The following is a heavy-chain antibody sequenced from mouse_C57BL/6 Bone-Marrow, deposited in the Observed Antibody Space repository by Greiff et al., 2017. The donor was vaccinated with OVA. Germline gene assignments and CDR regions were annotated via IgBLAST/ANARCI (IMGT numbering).Heavy chain of an antibody. Sequence: VQLKQPGAELVKPGASVKLSCKASGYTFTSYWMHWVKQRPGQGLEWIGMIHPNSGSTNYNEKFKSKATLTVDKSSSTAYMQLSSLTSEDSAVYYCARCFRGPYAFDYWGQGTSVTVSS. V-gene: IGHV1-64*01. D-gene: IGHD3-3*01. J-gene: IGHJ4*01. CDR2: IHPNSGST. CDR1: GYTFTSYW. CDR3: ARCFRGPYAFDY.